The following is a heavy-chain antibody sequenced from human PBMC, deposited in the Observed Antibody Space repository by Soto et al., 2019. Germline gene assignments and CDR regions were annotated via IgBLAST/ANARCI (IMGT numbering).Heavy chain of an antibody. D-gene: IGHD2-2*01. CDR2: ISYDGSNK. J-gene: IGHJ4*02. V-gene: IGHV3-30-3*01. Sequence: QVQLVESGGGVVQPGRSLRLSCAASGFTFSSYAMHWVRQAPGKGLEWVAVISYDGSNKYYADSVKGRFTISRDNSKNTLNQQMNSLRAEDTAVYYCARAEGGGYCSSTSCPPGPLNYWGQGTLVTVSS. CDR1: GFTFSSYA. CDR3: ARAEGGGYCSSTSCPPGPLNY.